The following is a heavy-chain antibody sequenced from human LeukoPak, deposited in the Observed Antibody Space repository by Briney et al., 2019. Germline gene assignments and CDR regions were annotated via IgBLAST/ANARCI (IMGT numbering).Heavy chain of an antibody. CDR2: IYYSGST. Sequence: PSETLSLTCTVSGGSISSYYWSWIRQPPGKGLEWIGYIYYSGSTNYNPSLKSRVTISVDTSKNQFSLKLSSVTAADTAVYYCAREIPYSSSWTRSWYFDLWGRGTLVTVSS. D-gene: IGHD6-13*01. CDR1: GGSISSYY. J-gene: IGHJ2*01. V-gene: IGHV4-59*01. CDR3: AREIPYSSSWTRSWYFDL.